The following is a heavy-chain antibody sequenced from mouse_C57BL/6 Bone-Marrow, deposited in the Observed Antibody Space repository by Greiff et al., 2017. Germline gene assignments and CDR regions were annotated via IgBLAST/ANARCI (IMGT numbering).Heavy chain of an antibody. V-gene: IGHV1-81*01. J-gene: IGHJ2*01. CDR1: GYTFTSYG. CDR3: ARQLRPYYFDY. D-gene: IGHD3-2*02. CDR2: INPRSGNT. Sequence: VQLQQSGAELARPGASVKLSCKASGYTFTSYGISWVKQRTGQGLEWIGEINPRSGNTYYNEKFKGKATLTADKSSSTAYMELRSLTSEDSAVYFCARQLRPYYFDYWGQGTTLTVSS.